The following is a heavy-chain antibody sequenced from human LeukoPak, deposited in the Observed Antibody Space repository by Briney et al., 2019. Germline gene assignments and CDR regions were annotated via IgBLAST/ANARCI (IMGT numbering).Heavy chain of an antibody. CDR3: ARGRRDTVIVVVITASPIDY. Sequence: SETLSLTCTVYGGSFSGYYWSWIRQPPGKGLEWIGEINHSGSTNYNPSLKSRVTISVDTSKNQFSLKLSSVTAADTAVYYCARGRRDTVIVVVITASPIDYWGQGTLVTVSS. V-gene: IGHV4-34*01. D-gene: IGHD3-22*01. CDR1: GGSFSGYY. CDR2: INHSGST. J-gene: IGHJ4*02.